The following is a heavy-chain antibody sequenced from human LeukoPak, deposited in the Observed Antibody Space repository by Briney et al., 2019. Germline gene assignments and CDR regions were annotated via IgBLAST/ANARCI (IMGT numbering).Heavy chain of an antibody. J-gene: IGHJ4*02. V-gene: IGHV3-23*01. D-gene: IGHD5-12*01. CDR3: ASSQLSRDGYNPIDY. CDR1: GGSISSYY. Sequence: PSETLSLTCTVSGGSISSYYWSWVRQAPGKGLEWVSAISGSGGSTYYADSVKGRFTISRDNSKNTLYLQMNSLRAEDTAVYYCASSQLSRDGYNPIDYWGQGTLVTVSS. CDR2: ISGSGGST.